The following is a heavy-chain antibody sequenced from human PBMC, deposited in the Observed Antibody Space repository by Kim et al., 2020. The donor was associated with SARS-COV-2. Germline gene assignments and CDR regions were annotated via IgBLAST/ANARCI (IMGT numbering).Heavy chain of an antibody. CDR1: GFSLSYFY. D-gene: IGHD1-26*01. CDR3: TKGVGLGN. J-gene: IGHJ4*02. V-gene: IGHV3-11*04. Sequence: GGSLRLSCAASGFSLSYFYMSWIRQPPGKGLGWISYISSDGTTTNYADSVKGRFTISRDDANKILYLQLNSLRVDDTAVYYCTKGVGLGNWGQGTLVTVS. CDR2: ISSDGTTT.